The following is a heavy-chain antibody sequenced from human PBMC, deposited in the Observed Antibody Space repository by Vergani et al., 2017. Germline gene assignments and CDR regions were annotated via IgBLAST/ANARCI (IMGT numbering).Heavy chain of an antibody. CDR1: GGSFSGYY. J-gene: IGHJ4*02. CDR2: IYYSGST. V-gene: IGHV4-34*11. D-gene: IGHD2-21*02. CDR3: ARRSTVTALFDY. Sequence: QVQLQQWGAGLLKPSETLSLTCAVYGGSFSGYYWSWIRQPPGKGLEWIGYIYYSGSTNYNPSLKSRVTISVDTSKNQFSLKLSSVTAADTAVYYCARRSTVTALFDYWGQGTLVTVSS.